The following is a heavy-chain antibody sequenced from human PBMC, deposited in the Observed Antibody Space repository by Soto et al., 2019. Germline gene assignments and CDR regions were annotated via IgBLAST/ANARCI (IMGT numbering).Heavy chain of an antibody. Sequence: EVQLLESGGGLVQPGGSLRLSCAASGFTISNNAMYWVRQAPGKGLEWVSAISDRGDTTHYADSVKGRFTISRDTSKNTLYLQLNTLRGDDTAVYYCAKDKPGTTSFDYWGQGTLVTVSS. D-gene: IGHD1-1*01. CDR2: ISDRGDTT. CDR1: GFTISNNA. J-gene: IGHJ4*02. V-gene: IGHV3-23*01. CDR3: AKDKPGTTSFDY.